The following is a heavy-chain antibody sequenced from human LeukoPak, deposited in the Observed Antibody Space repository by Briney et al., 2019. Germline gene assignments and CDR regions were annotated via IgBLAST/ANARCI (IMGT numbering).Heavy chain of an antibody. J-gene: IGHJ4*02. CDR1: GFTFSSYE. V-gene: IGHV3-48*03. CDR2: ISSSGSTI. D-gene: IGHD1-26*01. Sequence: GGSLRLSCAASGFTFSSYEMNWVRQAPGKGLEWVSYISSSGSTIYYADSVKGRFAISRDNAKNSLYLQMNSLRAEDTAVYYCARSMGGSYTYASYWGQGTLDTVSS. CDR3: ARSMGGSYTYASY.